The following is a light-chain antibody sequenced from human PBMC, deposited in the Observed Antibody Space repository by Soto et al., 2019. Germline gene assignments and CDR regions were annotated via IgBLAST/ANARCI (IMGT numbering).Light chain of an antibody. CDR2: GAS. CDR3: QQYNNWPIT. J-gene: IGKJ5*01. CDR1: QSVRSN. V-gene: IGKV3-15*01. Sequence: EIVMTQSPATLSVSPVEIATLSFRASQSVRSNLAWYQQKPGQSPRLLIYGASTRATGIPARFSGSGSGTEFTLTISSLQSEDFAVYYCQQYNNWPITFGQGTRLEI.